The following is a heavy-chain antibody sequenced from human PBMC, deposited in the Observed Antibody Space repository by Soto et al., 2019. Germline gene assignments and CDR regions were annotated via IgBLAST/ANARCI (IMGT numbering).Heavy chain of an antibody. CDR1: GFTFSNAW. CDR2: IKSKTDGGTT. Sequence: EVQLVESGGGLVKPGGSLRLSCAASGFTFSNAWMNWVRQAPGKGLEWVGRIKSKTDGGTTDYAAPVKGRFTISRDDSKNTLYRQMNSLKSEDTAVYYCTTDRAPSPLPYYYYYYGMDVWGQGTTVTVSS. CDR3: TTDRAPSPLPYYYYYYGMDV. J-gene: IGHJ6*02. V-gene: IGHV3-15*07.